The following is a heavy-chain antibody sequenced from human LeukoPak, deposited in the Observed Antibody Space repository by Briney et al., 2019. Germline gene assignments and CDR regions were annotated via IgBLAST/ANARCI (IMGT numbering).Heavy chain of an antibody. D-gene: IGHD3-22*01. J-gene: IGHJ4*02. V-gene: IGHV1-2*02. CDR3: ARSYDSSGYRGPAFDY. CDR2: INPNSGGT. Sequence: ASVKVSCKASGYTFTGYYMHWVRQAPGQGLEWMGWINPNSGGTNYAQKFQGRVTMTRDTSTSTVYMELSSLRSEDTAVYYCARSYDSSGYRGPAFDYWGQGTLVTVSS. CDR1: GYTFTGYY.